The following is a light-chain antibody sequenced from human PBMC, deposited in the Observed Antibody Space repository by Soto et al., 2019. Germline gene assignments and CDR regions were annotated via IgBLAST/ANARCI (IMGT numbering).Light chain of an antibody. CDR1: SSDVGGYHY. J-gene: IGLJ3*02. Sequence: QSALTQPASVSGSPGQSITISCTGSSSDVGGYHYVSWYQQYPGEAPKLVISEVSNRPSGVPERFSGSKSGTSASLAITGLQAEDEADYYCQAYDYSLTAAVFGGGTKLTVL. V-gene: IGLV2-14*01. CDR3: QAYDYSLTAAV. CDR2: EVS.